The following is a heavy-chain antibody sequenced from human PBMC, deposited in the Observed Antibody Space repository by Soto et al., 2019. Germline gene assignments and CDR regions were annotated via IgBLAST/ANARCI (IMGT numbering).Heavy chain of an antibody. CDR1: GFTFSSYG. J-gene: IGHJ6*02. Sequence: SLRLSCAASGFTFSSYGMHWVRQAPGKGLEWVAVIWYDGSNKYYADSVKGRFTISRDNSKNTLYLQMNSLRAEDTAVYYCARDPGIAAAAYYYYYGMDVWGQGTTVTVSS. CDR2: IWYDGSNK. D-gene: IGHD6-13*01. CDR3: ARDPGIAAAAYYYYYGMDV. V-gene: IGHV3-33*01.